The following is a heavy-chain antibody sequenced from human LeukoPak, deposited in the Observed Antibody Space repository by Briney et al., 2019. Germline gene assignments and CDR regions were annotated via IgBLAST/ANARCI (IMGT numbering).Heavy chain of an antibody. CDR2: INHSGST. J-gene: IGHJ4*02. Sequence: SETVSLTCAVYGGTFSGYYWSWILQPPGKGLEWIGEINHSGSTNYNPSLKSRVTISVDTSKNQFSLKLSSVTAADTAVYYCARRTTERGSGSYYNPGRPCFDYWGQGTLVTVSS. V-gene: IGHV4-34*01. CDR1: GGTFSGYY. CDR3: ARRTTERGSGSYYNPGRPCFDY. D-gene: IGHD3-10*01.